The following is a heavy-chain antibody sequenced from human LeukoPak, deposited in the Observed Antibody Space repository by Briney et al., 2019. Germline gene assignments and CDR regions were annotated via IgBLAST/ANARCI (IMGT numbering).Heavy chain of an antibody. V-gene: IGHV3-33*01. CDR3: ARGLETAFFDY. CDR1: GFTFSSYG. Sequence: PGRSLRLSCAASGFTFSSYGMHWVRQAPGKGLEWVAVIWYDGSNKYYADSVKGRFTISRDNSKNTLYLQMNSLRAEDTAVYYCARGLETAFFDYWGQGTLVTVSS. CDR2: IWYDGSNK. J-gene: IGHJ4*02. D-gene: IGHD2-21*02.